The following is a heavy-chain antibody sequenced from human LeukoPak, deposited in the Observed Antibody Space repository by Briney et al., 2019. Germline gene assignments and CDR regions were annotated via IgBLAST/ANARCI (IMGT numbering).Heavy chain of an antibody. CDR3: AKGRCSGGSCYRGDYYGMDV. CDR1: GFTFSSYA. Sequence: QPGGSLRLSCAASGFTFSSYAMSWVRQAPGKGLEWVSAISGSGGSTYYADSVKGRFTISRDNSKNTLYLQMNSLRAEDTAVYYCAKGRCSGGSCYRGDYYGMDVWGQGTTVTVSS. D-gene: IGHD2-15*01. J-gene: IGHJ6*02. V-gene: IGHV3-23*01. CDR2: ISGSGGST.